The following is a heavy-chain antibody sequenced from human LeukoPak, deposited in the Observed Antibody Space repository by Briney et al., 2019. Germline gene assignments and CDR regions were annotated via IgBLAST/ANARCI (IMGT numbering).Heavy chain of an antibody. CDR1: GFTFSSYA. Sequence: QSGGSLRLSCAASGFTFSSYAMSWVRQAPGKGLEWVSAISGSGGSTYYADSVKGRSTISRDNSKNTLYLQMNSLRAEDTAVYYCAKELRFLEWLSPYDYWGQGTLVTVSS. CDR3: AKELRFLEWLSPYDY. J-gene: IGHJ4*02. V-gene: IGHV3-23*01. CDR2: ISGSGGST. D-gene: IGHD3-3*01.